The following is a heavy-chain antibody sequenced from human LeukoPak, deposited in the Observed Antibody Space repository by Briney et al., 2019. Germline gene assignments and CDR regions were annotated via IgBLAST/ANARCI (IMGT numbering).Heavy chain of an antibody. CDR1: GGSISSGDYY. Sequence: LSLTCTVSGGSISSGDYYWGWVRQAPGKGLEWVSSISSSSSYIYYADSVKGRFTISRDNAKNSLYLQMNSLRAEDTAVYYCARGPYDSSGYIRYWGQGTLVTVSS. J-gene: IGHJ4*02. CDR2: ISSSSSYI. D-gene: IGHD3-22*01. CDR3: ARGPYDSSGYIRY. V-gene: IGHV3-21*01.